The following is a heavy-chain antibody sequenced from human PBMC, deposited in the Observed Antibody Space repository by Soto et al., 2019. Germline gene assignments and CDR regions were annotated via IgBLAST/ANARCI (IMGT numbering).Heavy chain of an antibody. D-gene: IGHD6-19*01. Sequence: GASVKVSCKASGYTFTSYAMHWVRQAPGQRLEWMGWINAGNANTKYSQKFQGRVTITRNTSISTAYMELSSLRSEDTAVFYCARELSSGWFSNWGQGTLVTVSS. J-gene: IGHJ4*02. CDR2: INAGNANT. CDR3: ARELSSGWFSN. CDR1: GYTFTSYA. V-gene: IGHV1-3*01.